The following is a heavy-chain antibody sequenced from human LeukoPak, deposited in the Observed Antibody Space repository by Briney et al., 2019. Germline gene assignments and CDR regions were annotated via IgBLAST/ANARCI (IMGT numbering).Heavy chain of an antibody. V-gene: IGHV3-23*01. Sequence: GGSLRLSCAVSGITLSNYGMSWVRQAPGKGLEWVAGISDSGGSRNYADSVKGWFTISRDNPKNTLYLQMNSLRAEYTAVYFCAKRGVVIRVILVGFHKEAYYFDSWGQGALVTVSS. J-gene: IGHJ4*02. D-gene: IGHD3-22*01. CDR1: GITLSNYG. CDR3: AKRGVVIRVILVGFHKEAYYFDS. CDR2: ISDSGGSR.